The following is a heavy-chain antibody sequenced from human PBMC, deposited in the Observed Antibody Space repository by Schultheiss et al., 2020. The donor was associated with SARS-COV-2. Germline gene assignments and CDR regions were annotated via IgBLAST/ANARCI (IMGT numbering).Heavy chain of an antibody. D-gene: IGHD2-15*01. V-gene: IGHV1-2*02. CDR2: INPNSGGT. J-gene: IGHJ5*02. CDR3: ARVGGPRYCSGGSCYFPENAWFDP. Sequence: ASVKVSCKASGYTFTSYGISWVRQAPGQGLEWMGWINPNSGGTNYAQKFQGRVTMTRDTSISTAYMELSRLRSDDTAVYYCARVGGPRYCSGGSCYFPENAWFDPWGQGTLVTVSS. CDR1: GYTFTSYG.